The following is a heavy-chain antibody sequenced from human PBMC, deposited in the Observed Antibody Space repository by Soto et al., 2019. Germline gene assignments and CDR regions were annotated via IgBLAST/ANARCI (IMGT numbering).Heavy chain of an antibody. V-gene: IGHV3-7*01. CDR1: GFTFSSYW. CDR2: IKYDGSEK. Sequence: PGGSLRLSCAVCGFTFSSYWMSWVRQAPGKGLEWVANIKYDGSEKYYVDSVKGRFTISRDNAKNSLSLQMNSLRVEDTAVYYCAREPEGLDYWGPGTLVTVSS. J-gene: IGHJ4*02. CDR3: AREPEGLDY.